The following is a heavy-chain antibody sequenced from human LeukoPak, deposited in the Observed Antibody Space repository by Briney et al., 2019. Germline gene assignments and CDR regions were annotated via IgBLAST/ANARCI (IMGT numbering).Heavy chain of an antibody. V-gene: IGHV3-15*01. D-gene: IGHD3-10*01. CDR2: IKSKTDGGTT. J-gene: IGHJ4*02. CDR3: TKDLEGVTMVRGVN. CDR1: GFTFSNAW. Sequence: GGSLRLSCAASGFTFSNAWMSWVRQAPGKGLEWVGRIKSKTDGGTTDYTAPVKGRFTISRDDSKNTLYLQMNSLKTEDTAVYYCTKDLEGVTMVRGVNWGKEPLVTVSS.